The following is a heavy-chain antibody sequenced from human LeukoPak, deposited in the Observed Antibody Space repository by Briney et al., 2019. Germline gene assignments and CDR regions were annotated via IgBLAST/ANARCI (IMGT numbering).Heavy chain of an antibody. CDR1: GYTFTTYG. J-gene: IGHJ4*02. Sequence: ASVKVSCKASGYTFTTYGISWVRQAPGQGLEWMGWMNPSSGNTGSAQKFQGRVTMTRNTSTRTAYMELSSLRSEDTALYYCAKSGLNRFDYWGRGTLVTVSS. CDR2: MNPSSGNT. CDR3: AKSGLNRFDY. D-gene: IGHD2-15*01. V-gene: IGHV1-8*02.